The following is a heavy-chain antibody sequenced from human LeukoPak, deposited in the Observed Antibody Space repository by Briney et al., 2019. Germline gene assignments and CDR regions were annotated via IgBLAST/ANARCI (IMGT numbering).Heavy chain of an antibody. CDR1: GFTFSTYT. CDR2: ISSSSSYI. D-gene: IGHD5-18*01. J-gene: IGHJ4*02. Sequence: GGSLRLSCAASGFTFSTYTMKWVRQAPGKGLEGVSSISSSSSYIYYADSVKGRFTISRDNAKNSLYLQMNSLRAEDTAVYYCARVTSESYGSAFDYWGQGTLVTVSS. V-gene: IGHV3-21*01. CDR3: ARVTSESYGSAFDY.